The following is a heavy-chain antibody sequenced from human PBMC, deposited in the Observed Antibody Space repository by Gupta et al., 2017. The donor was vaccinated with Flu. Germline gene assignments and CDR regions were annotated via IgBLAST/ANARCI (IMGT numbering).Heavy chain of an antibody. Sequence: QVQLVDAGGGVVQPGTSLRLSCEGSVFSFGSYGMHWVRQAPGKGLEWVAIIWYDGSNKYYADSVKGRFTISRENSKNTLFLQMNSLRAEDTAVYYCARGGQYQLSRENYWGQGTLVTVSS. CDR1: VFSFGSYG. J-gene: IGHJ4*02. CDR2: IWYDGSNK. V-gene: IGHV3-33*01. CDR3: ARGGQYQLSRENY. D-gene: IGHD2-2*01.